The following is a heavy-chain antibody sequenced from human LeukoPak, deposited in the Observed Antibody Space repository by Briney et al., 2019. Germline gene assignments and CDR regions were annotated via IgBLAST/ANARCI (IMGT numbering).Heavy chain of an antibody. V-gene: IGHV3-11*01. Sequence: GGSLRLSCSVSGFTFSSNAMSWLRQAPGKGLEWVSYISSSGSTIYYADSVKGRFTISRDNAKNSLYLQMNSLRAEDTAVYYCARVPKDTAINAYYFDYWGQGTLVTVSS. CDR2: ISSSGSTI. J-gene: IGHJ4*02. CDR1: GFTFSSNA. D-gene: IGHD5-18*01. CDR3: ARVPKDTAINAYYFDY.